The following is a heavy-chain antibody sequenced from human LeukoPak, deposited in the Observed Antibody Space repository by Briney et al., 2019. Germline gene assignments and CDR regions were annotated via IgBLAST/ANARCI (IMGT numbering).Heavy chain of an antibody. D-gene: IGHD1-26*01. Sequence: SVKVSCKASGGTFSSYAISWVRQAPGQGLEWMGRIIPILGIANYAQKFQGRVTITADKSTSTAYMELRSLRSEDTAVYYCARGASWEPDDAFDIWGQGTMVTVSS. CDR2: IIPILGIA. J-gene: IGHJ3*02. CDR3: ARGASWEPDDAFDI. V-gene: IGHV1-69*04. CDR1: GGTFSSYA.